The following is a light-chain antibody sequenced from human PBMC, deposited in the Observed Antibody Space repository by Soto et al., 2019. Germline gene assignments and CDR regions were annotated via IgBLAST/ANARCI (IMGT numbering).Light chain of an antibody. CDR3: QQYGGSSWT. CDR2: GAS. Sequence: ELVLTQSPGALSLPPGEGVTLSCRASQRVSGSFLAWYQQKPGQAPRLLISGASTRATGIPDRFSGSGSGRDFTLTITRLEPEDFAVYYCQQYGGSSWTFGQGTKVEIK. CDR1: QRVSGSF. J-gene: IGKJ1*01. V-gene: IGKV3-20*01.